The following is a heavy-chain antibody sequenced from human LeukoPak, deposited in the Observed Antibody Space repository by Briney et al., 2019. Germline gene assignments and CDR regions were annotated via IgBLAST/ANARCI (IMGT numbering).Heavy chain of an antibody. CDR2: IYPDDSDT. J-gene: IGHJ5*02. Sequence: GESLQISCQGSAHSFANSWIAWVRQKPGKGLEWMGIIYPDDSDTRYSPSFEGQVTISADKSISAAYLQWSSLRASDTAMYYCARSAGDCSNGVCYSYNWFDPWGQRTLVTVSS. V-gene: IGHV5-51*01. CDR1: AHSFANSW. CDR3: ARSAGDCSNGVCYSYNWFDP. D-gene: IGHD2-8*01.